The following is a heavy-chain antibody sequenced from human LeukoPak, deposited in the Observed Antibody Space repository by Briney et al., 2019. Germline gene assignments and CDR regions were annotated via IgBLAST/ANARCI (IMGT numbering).Heavy chain of an antibody. D-gene: IGHD3-10*01. CDR1: GESFNGYY. V-gene: IGHV4-34*01. CDR2: INHVGIT. Sequence: SETLSLTCAVYGESFNGYYWSWIRQSPQKGLEWIGHINHVGITNYNPSLKSRLTILVDTSKNQFTLKLSSVTAADTAVYYCARLVLLGLGWFDPWGQGTLVTVSS. CDR3: ARLVLLGLGWFDP. J-gene: IGHJ5*02.